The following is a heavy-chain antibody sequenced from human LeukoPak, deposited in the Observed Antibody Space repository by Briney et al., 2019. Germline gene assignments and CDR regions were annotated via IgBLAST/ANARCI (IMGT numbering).Heavy chain of an antibody. CDR3: ARGSHDSSGYYYFDY. CDR2: INHSGST. Sequence: SETLSLTCAVYGHSFSGYYWSWLRQPPGKGLEWFGEINHSGSTNFNPSLKSRVTISLDTSKNQFSLKLSSVTAAETAVYYCARGSHDSSGYYYFDYWGQGTLVTVSS. D-gene: IGHD3-22*01. J-gene: IGHJ4*02. V-gene: IGHV4-34*01. CDR1: GHSFSGYY.